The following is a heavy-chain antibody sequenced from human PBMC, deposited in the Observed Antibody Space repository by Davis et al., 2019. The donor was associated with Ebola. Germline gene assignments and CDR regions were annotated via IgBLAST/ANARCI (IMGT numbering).Heavy chain of an antibody. J-gene: IGHJ6*03. Sequence: PGGSLRLSCAASGFTFSSYGMHWVRQAPGKGLEWVAVISYDGSNKYYADSVKGRFTISRDNSKNTLYLQMNSLRAEDTAVYYCAKSPPAMTYYDFWTDYYYYMDVWGKGTTVTVSS. CDR3: AKSPPAMTYYDFWTDYYYYMDV. V-gene: IGHV3-30*18. D-gene: IGHD3-3*01. CDR1: GFTFSSYG. CDR2: ISYDGSNK.